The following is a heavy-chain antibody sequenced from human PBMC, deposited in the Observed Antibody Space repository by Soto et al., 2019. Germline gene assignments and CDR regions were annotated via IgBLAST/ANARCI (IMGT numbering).Heavy chain of an antibody. V-gene: IGHV1-2*04. CDR2: INPNSGGT. D-gene: IGHD2-2*01. CDR1: GYTFTGYY. CDR3: AREAIVVVPAAIRPGNFWIDP. J-gene: IGHJ5*02. Sequence: ASVKVSCKASGYTFTGYYMHWVRQAPGQGLEWMGWINPNSGGTNYAQRFQGWVTMTRDTSISTAYMELSRLRSDDTAVYYCAREAIVVVPAAIRPGNFWIDPWGQTTLVTVSS.